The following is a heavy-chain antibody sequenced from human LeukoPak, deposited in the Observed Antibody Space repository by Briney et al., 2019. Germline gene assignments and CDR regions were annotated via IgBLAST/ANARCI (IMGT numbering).Heavy chain of an antibody. CDR1: GFTFSSYS. CDR2: ISSSGTTI. J-gene: IGHJ4*02. CDR3: AKDHLSYGGNSGIDY. V-gene: IGHV3-48*01. Sequence: GGSLRLSCAASGFTFSSYSMNWVRQAPGKGLEWVSYISSSGTTIYYADSVKGRFTISRDNAKNSLYLQMNSLRAEDTAVYYCAKDHLSYGGNSGIDYWGQGTLVTVSS. D-gene: IGHD4-23*01.